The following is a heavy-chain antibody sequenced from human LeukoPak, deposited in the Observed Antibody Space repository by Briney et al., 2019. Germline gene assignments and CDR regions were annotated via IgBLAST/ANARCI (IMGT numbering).Heavy chain of an antibody. CDR2: INSDGSST. CDR3: ARLTYYYDSSAGPRAFDI. J-gene: IGHJ3*02. D-gene: IGHD3-22*01. Sequence: GGSLRLSCAASGFTFSSYWMHWVRQAPGKGLVWVSRINSDGSSTSYADSVKGRFTISRDNAKNTLYLQMDSLRAEDTAVYYCARLTYYYDSSAGPRAFDIWGQATMVTVSS. V-gene: IGHV3-74*01. CDR1: GFTFSSYW.